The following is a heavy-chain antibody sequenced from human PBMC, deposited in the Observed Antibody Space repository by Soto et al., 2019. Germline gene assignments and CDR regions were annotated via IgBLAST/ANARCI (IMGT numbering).Heavy chain of an antibody. CDR2: MFYGVST. J-gene: IGHJ4*02. CDR1: VSSINSSGYY. Sequence: SETLSVTCTVSVSSINSSGYYWGWIRQPPGKGLEWIGSMFYGVSTYYNPSLKSRVTVSVDTSKNQFSLNLRSVTAADTAVYYCARLPSRHLVDYWGQGTLVTVSS. CDR3: ARLPSRHLVDY. V-gene: IGHV4-39*01. D-gene: IGHD3-3*02.